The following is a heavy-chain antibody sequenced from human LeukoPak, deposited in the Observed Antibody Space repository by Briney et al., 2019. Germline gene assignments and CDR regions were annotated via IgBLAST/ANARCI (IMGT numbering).Heavy chain of an antibody. J-gene: IGHJ4*02. CDR3: AREPLGDYYDSSGYGGNYFDY. V-gene: IGHV4-30-4*01. CDR1: GGSISSGDYY. Sequence: SQTLSLTCTVSGGSISSGDYYWSWIRQPPGKGLEWIGYIYYSGSTYYNPSLKSRVTISVDTSKNQFSLKLSSVTAADTAVYYRAREPLGDYYDSSGYGGNYFDYWGQGTLITVSS. D-gene: IGHD3-22*01. CDR2: IYYSGST.